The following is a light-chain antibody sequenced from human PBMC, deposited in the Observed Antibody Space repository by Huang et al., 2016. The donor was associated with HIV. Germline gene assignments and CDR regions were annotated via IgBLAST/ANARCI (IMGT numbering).Light chain of an antibody. Sequence: EIVLTQSPATLSLSPGERATLSCRASQSVHSFLVWYKHKPGQAPRLLMYDASNRATGIPARFRGSGSGTDFTLTITNLQSEDSAVYYCHQRSAWPLTFGGGTKVEI. CDR1: QSVHSF. V-gene: IGKV3-11*01. CDR2: DAS. J-gene: IGKJ4*01. CDR3: HQRSAWPLT.